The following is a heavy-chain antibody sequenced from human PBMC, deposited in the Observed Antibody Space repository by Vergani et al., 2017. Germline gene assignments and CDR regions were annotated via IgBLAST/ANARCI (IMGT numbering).Heavy chain of an antibody. D-gene: IGHD2-21*01. V-gene: IGHV4-31*03. CDR3: ARENVVIARIFDF. J-gene: IGHJ4*02. CDR1: GDSLSSSDHY. CDR2: IFRSWTT. Sequence: QVQLQESGPGLVKPSQTLSLTCTVSGDSLSSSDHYWSWIRQRSDKGLEWVGHIFRSWTTYYNPSLKSRLIMSVDTSKNQCSLKLTSVTAADTAMYYCARENVVIARIFDFWGQGTLVTVSS.